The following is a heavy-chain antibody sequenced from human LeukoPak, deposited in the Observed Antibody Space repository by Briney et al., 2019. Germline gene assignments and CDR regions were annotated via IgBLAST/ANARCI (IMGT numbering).Heavy chain of an antibody. CDR1: GFTFSNAW. CDR3: ATGGHYFDY. V-gene: IGHV3-15*01. CDR2: IKSKYDGGTT. J-gene: IGHJ4*02. Sequence: GSLRLSCAASGFTFSNAWMNWVRQAPGKGLEWVGRIKSKYDGGTTDYAAPVKGRFSISRDDSKNTVFLQVSSLKSEDTAVYYCATGGHYFDYWGLGTLVTVSS.